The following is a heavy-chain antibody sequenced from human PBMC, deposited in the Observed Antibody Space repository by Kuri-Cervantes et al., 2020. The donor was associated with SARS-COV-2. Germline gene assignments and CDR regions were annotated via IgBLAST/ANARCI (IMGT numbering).Heavy chain of an antibody. V-gene: IGHV6-1*01. CDR2: TYYRSKWYN. Sequence: LRLSCAISGDSVSSNSAAWNWIRQPPSRGLEWLGRTYYRSKWYNDYAVSVKSRITINPDTSKNQFSLQLNSVTAADTAVYYCARKAPYSSGAGWFDPWGQGTLVTVSS. CDR3: ARKAPYSSGAGWFDP. J-gene: IGHJ5*02. D-gene: IGHD6-19*01. CDR1: GDSVSSNSAA.